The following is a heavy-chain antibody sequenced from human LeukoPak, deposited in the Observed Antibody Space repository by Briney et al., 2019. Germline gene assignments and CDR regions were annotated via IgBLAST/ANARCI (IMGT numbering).Heavy chain of an antibody. CDR2: ISSRGTTT. CDR1: GFTFSTYE. Sequence: QPGGSLRLSCAASGFTFSTYEMNWVRQAPGKGLEWVAHISSRGTTTYYAESVEGRFTISRDNAKRSLFLQIDSLRAEDTAVYYCAKVPLYGSGHPYFYALDVWGQGTTVTVSS. V-gene: IGHV3-48*03. D-gene: IGHD3-10*01. CDR3: AKVPLYGSGHPYFYALDV. J-gene: IGHJ6*02.